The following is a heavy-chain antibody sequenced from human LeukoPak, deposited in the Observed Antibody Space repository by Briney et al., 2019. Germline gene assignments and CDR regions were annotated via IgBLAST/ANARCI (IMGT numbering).Heavy chain of an antibody. V-gene: IGHV4-59*11. CDR3: ARGHYYDSSGDY. J-gene: IGHJ4*02. CDR2: IYNSGST. CDR1: GDSISSHY. D-gene: IGHD3-22*01. Sequence: PSETLSLTCTVSGDSISSHYWSWIRQPPGKGLEWIGYIYNSGSTNYNPSLKSRVTISVDTSKNQFSLNLGSVTAADTAVYYCARGHYYDSSGDYWGQGTLVTVSS.